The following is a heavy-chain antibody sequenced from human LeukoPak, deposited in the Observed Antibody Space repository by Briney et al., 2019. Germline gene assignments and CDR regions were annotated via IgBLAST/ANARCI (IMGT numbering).Heavy chain of an antibody. CDR2: ISDSGGRT. V-gene: IGHV3-23*01. CDR1: GITLSNYG. Sequence: GGSLRLSCAVSGITLSNYGMSWVRQAPGKGLEWVAGISDSGGRTNYADSVKGRFTISRDNPKNTLYLQMNSLRAEDTTVYFCAKRGVVIRVILVGFHKEAYYFDSWGQGTLVTVSS. J-gene: IGHJ4*02. CDR3: AKRGVVIRVILVGFHKEAYYFDS. D-gene: IGHD3-22*01.